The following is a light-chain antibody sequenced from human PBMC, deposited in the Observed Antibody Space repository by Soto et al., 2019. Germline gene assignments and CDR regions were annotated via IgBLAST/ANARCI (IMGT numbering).Light chain of an antibody. CDR1: QTVGSN. CDR3: QQANSFPIT. Sequence: EIVMTQSPATLSVSPGERATLSCRASQTVGSNLAWYHQKPGQAPRLLVYGASTRATGIPVRFSGSGSGTEFTLTISSLQPEDFATYFCQQANSFPITFGQGTRLEIK. J-gene: IGKJ5*01. V-gene: IGKV3-15*01. CDR2: GAS.